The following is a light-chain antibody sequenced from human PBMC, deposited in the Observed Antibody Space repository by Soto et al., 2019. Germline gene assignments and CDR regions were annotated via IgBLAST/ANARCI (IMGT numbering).Light chain of an antibody. CDR2: GAS. J-gene: IGKJ1*01. Sequence: EIVLTQSPGTLSLSPGERATLSCRASQTLSNSFIAWYQQKPGQAPRLLIYGASSRATGIPDRFSGSGSGTDFTLTISRLEPEDFAVYYCHQYDSWTFGQGTKVDIK. CDR3: HQYDSWT. V-gene: IGKV3-20*01. CDR1: QTLSNSF.